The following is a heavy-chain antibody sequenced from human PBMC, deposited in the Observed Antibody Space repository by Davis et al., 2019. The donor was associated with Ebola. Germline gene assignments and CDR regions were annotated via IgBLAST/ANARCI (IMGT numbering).Heavy chain of an antibody. CDR2: ISGSGGYT. V-gene: IGHV3-23*01. CDR1: GFPFSSYA. CDR3: AKDQGGGLTVTTYDY. J-gene: IGHJ4*02. D-gene: IGHD4-17*01. Sequence: PGGSLRLSCAASGFPFSSYAMSWVRQAPGTGLEWVSAISGSGGYTFYADSVKGRFTISRDNSKNTLYLQMNSLRAEDTAVYYCAKDQGGGLTVTTYDYWGQGKLVTVSS.